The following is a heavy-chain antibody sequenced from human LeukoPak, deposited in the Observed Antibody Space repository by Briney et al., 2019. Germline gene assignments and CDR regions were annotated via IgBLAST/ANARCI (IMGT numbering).Heavy chain of an antibody. V-gene: IGHV3-23*01. D-gene: IGHD1-26*01. Sequence: GGSLRLSCAASGFSFSSYGMIWVRQAPGRGLEWVSAITGSGGSRFYTDSVKGRFTISRDNSKNTLYLQMNSLRAEDTAVYYCAKLREWELPDLFDYWGQGTLVTVSS. CDR2: ITGSGGSR. J-gene: IGHJ4*02. CDR1: GFSFSSYG. CDR3: AKLREWELPDLFDY.